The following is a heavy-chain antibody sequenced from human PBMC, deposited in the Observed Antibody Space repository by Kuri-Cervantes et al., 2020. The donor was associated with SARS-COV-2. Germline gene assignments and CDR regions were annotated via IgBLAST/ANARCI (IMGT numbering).Heavy chain of an antibody. CDR3: ARDHNGDYGLRGFDP. J-gene: IGHJ5*02. V-gene: IGHV1-8*01. CDR1: GYTFTSYD. Sequence: ASVKVSCKASGYTFTSYDINWVRQATGQGPEWMGWMNPNSGNTGYAQKFQGRVTMTRNTSVSTAYMELSSLRSEDTAVYYCARDHNGDYGLRGFDPWGQGTLVTVSS. D-gene: IGHD4-17*01. CDR2: MNPNSGNT.